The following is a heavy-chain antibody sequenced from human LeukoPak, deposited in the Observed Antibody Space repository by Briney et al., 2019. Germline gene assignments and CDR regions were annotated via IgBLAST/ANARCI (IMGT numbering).Heavy chain of an antibody. Sequence: PGGSLRLSCAASGFTFSSYEMNWIRQAPGKGLEWVSYISSSGSTIYYADSVKGRFTISRDNAKNSLYLQMNSLRAEDTAVYYCARVGRGLGYYDSSGYSYPSNPWGKGTTVTISS. V-gene: IGHV3-48*03. CDR2: ISSSGSTI. D-gene: IGHD3-22*01. CDR3: ARVGRGLGYYDSSGYSYPSNP. CDR1: GFTFSSYE. J-gene: IGHJ6*04.